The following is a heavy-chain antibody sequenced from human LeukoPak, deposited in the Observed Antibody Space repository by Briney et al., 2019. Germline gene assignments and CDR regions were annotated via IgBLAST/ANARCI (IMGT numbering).Heavy chain of an antibody. V-gene: IGHV3-48*03. J-gene: IGHJ4*02. CDR2: ISGSSGII. CDR3: TRDSFFDGNYRPDYFDC. CDR1: GFNFRDYE. D-gene: IGHD4-11*01. Sequence: GGSLRLSCAASGFNFRDYEMNWVRRAPGKGLEWLSYISGSSGIIYYADSVKGRFSISRDNAKNPLYLQMNSLRAEDTAIYYCTRDSFFDGNYRPDYFDCWGQGTLVTVSS.